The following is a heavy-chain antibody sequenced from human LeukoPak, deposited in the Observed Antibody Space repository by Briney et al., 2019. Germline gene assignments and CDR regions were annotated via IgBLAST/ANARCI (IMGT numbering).Heavy chain of an antibody. CDR1: GFTFSSYG. V-gene: IGHV3-33*01. D-gene: IGHD1-14*01. J-gene: IGHJ4*02. CDR3: ARGPPLLDY. Sequence: PGRSLRLSCAASGFTFSSYGMHWVRQAPGKGLEWVAVIWYDGSNKYYADSVKGRFTISRDNSKNTLYLQMNSLRAEDTAVYYCARGPPLLDYWAREPWSPSPQ. CDR2: IWYDGSNK.